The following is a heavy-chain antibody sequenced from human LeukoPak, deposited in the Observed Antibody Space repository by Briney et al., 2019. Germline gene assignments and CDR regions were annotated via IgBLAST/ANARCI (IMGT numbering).Heavy chain of an antibody. J-gene: IGHJ4*02. Sequence: GGSLRLSCAASGFTFSSYAMSWVRQAPGKGLEWVSAISGSGGSTYYADSVKGRFTISRDNSKNTLYLQMNSLRAEDTAVYYCAKAPGRVGATFLGYWGQGTLVTVSS. CDR2: ISGSGGST. D-gene: IGHD1-26*01. V-gene: IGHV3-23*01. CDR3: AKAPGRVGATFLGY. CDR1: GFTFSSYA.